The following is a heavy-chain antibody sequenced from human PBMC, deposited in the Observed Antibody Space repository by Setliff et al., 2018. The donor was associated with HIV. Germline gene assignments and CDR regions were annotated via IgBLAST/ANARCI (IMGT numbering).Heavy chain of an antibody. D-gene: IGHD6-19*01. CDR1: GFTFITST. J-gene: IGHJ1*01. CDR3: AKGGANGWYGGYFQH. Sequence: LRLSCAVSGFTFITSTMSWVRQAPGKGLEWVSGISASGGSIYYADSVKGRFTISRDNSKNTLYLQMSSLRAEDTAVYYCAKGGANGWYGGYFQHWGQGTLVTVSS. V-gene: IGHV3-23*01. CDR2: ISASGGSI.